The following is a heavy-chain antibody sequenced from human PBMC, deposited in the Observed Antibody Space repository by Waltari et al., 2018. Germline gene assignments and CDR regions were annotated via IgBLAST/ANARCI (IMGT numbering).Heavy chain of an antibody. CDR2: IFYRGST. D-gene: IGHD2-2*01. Sequence: QLLLQESGPGLVKPWETLSFTCTVSGESINSDTYYWGWIRQPTGKGLDCIASIFYRGSTYYNPSLKSRVTISVETSKTLFSLKLSSVTAADTAVYYCAGLYSGTRPPDFLGHVTLVTVSS. J-gene: IGHJ4*01. CDR3: AGLYSGTRPPDF. CDR1: GESINSDTYY. V-gene: IGHV4-39*01.